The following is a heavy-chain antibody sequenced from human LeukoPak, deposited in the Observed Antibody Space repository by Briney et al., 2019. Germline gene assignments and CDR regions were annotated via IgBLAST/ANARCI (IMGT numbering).Heavy chain of an antibody. CDR1: GFPFSRYT. J-gene: IGHJ4*02. CDR2: IYSGGST. CDR3: ARGQWLANFDY. Sequence: GGSLRLSCVASGFPFSRYTMSWVRQAPGKGLEWVSVIYSGGSTYYADSVKGRFTISRDNAKNSLYLQMNSLRAEDTAVYYCARGQWLANFDYWGQGTLVTVSS. D-gene: IGHD6-19*01. V-gene: IGHV3-66*01.